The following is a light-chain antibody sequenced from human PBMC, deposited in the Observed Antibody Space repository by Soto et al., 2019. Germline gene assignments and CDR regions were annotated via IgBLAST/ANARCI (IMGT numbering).Light chain of an antibody. V-gene: IGKV3-20*01. J-gene: IGKJ2*01. CDR3: QQYGRSPLST. CDR2: GAS. CDR1: QSVSRNR. Sequence: EMVLTQSPGTLSLSPGERATLSCRASQSVSRNRLAWYQQKPGQAPRLLIYGASSRATGIPDRFSGSGSGTDFTLTISRLEPEDFAVYFCQQYGRSPLSTFGQGTELEI.